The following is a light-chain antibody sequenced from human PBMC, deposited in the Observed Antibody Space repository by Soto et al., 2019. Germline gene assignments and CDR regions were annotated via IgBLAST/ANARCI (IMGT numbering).Light chain of an antibody. V-gene: IGLV2-14*01. CDR2: DVS. Sequence: QSALTQPASVSGSPGQSITISCTGTSSDVGGYNYVSWYQQHPGKAPKLMIYDVSNRPSGDSNRFSGSKSGNTASLTISGLQAEDEADYYCSSYTSSSRVVFGGGTKLTVL. CDR1: SSDVGGYNY. CDR3: SSYTSSSRVV. J-gene: IGLJ2*01.